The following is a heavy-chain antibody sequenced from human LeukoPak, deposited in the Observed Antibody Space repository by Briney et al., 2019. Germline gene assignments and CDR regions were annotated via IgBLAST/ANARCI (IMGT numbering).Heavy chain of an antibody. CDR2: IYTSGST. Sequence: PSETLSLTCTVSGGSISSYYWSWIRQPAGKGLEWIGRIYTSGSTNYNPSPKSRVTISVDTSKNQFSLKLSSVTATDTAVYYCARELLSSWDYWGQGTLVTVSS. V-gene: IGHV4-4*07. CDR1: GGSISSYY. CDR3: ARELLSSWDY. D-gene: IGHD6-13*01. J-gene: IGHJ4*02.